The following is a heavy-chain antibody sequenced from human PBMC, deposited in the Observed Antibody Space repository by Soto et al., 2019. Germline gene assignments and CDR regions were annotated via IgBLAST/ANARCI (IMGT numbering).Heavy chain of an antibody. Sequence: GGSLRLSCAASGVTFSSYARSWIRQSPGKGLEWVSAISGSGGSTYYADSVKGRFTIARDNSKNTLYLQMNSLRAEDTAVYYCAKDPPIFCSSTSCLNWFDPWGQGTLVTVSS. J-gene: IGHJ5*02. CDR1: GVTFSSYA. D-gene: IGHD2-2*01. CDR3: AKDPPIFCSSTSCLNWFDP. CDR2: ISGSGGST. V-gene: IGHV3-23*01.